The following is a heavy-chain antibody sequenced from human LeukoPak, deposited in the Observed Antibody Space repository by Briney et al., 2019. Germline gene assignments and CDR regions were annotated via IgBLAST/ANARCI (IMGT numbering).Heavy chain of an antibody. Sequence: GGSLRLSCAASGFSVSRTYMSWVRQAPGKGLEWVSVIYSGGKVYYIDSVKGRFTISRDTSKNTLYLQMNSLRAEDTAVYYCVRDTAVAAKFGNWHFDLWGRGTLVTVSS. J-gene: IGHJ2*01. CDR2: IYSGGKV. V-gene: IGHV3-53*01. CDR1: GFSVSRTY. D-gene: IGHD2-21*02. CDR3: VRDTAVAAKFGNWHFDL.